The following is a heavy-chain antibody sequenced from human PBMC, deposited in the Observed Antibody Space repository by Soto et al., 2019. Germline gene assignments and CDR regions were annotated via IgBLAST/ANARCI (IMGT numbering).Heavy chain of an antibody. V-gene: IGHV3-74*01. CDR2: LNSDGSST. D-gene: IGHD1-7*01. J-gene: IGHJ4*02. Sequence: GGSLRLSCAASGFTFRSYWMHWVRQVPGKGLVWVSRLNSDGSSTSYADSVKGRFTISRDNAENTVYLQMNSLRAEDTAVYYCARAITGSTSIFDYWGQGTLVTVSS. CDR3: ARAITGSTSIFDY. CDR1: GFTFRSYW.